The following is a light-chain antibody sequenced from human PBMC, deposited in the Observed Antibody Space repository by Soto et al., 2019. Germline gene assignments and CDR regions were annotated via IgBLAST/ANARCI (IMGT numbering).Light chain of an antibody. CDR2: DAS. CDR3: QQYNSYSWT. Sequence: DIQMTQSPSTLSASVGDRVTITCRASQSISSWLAWYQQKPGKAPKLLIYDASSLESGVPSRFSGSGSGTEFTLTISSLQPDDCATYYCQQYNSYSWTFGQGTKVDIK. V-gene: IGKV1-5*01. CDR1: QSISSW. J-gene: IGKJ1*01.